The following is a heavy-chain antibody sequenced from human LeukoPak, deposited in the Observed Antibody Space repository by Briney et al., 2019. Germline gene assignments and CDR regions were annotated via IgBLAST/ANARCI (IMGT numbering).Heavy chain of an antibody. J-gene: IGHJ4*01. Sequence: SETLSLTCTVSGGSISSSSHYWGWIRQPPGKGLESIGNIYYSGSTYYNPSLKSRLTISVDTSKNQFSLKLSSVTAADTAVYYCAREYCSGGSCYSNDWGQGTLVTVSS. CDR1: GGSISSSSHY. V-gene: IGHV4-39*01. CDR3: AREYCSGGSCYSND. D-gene: IGHD2-15*01. CDR2: IYYSGST.